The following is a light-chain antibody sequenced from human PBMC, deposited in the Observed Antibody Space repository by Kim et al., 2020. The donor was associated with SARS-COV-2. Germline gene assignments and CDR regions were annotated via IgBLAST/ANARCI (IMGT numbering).Light chain of an antibody. J-gene: IGLJ3*02. V-gene: IGLV3-21*04. CDR3: QVWDSSSDHPV. CDR2: YDS. CDR1: NVGSKS. Sequence: PRKAAGIPCGGNNVGSKSVHWYQQRPGQAPVLGIYYDSDRPSGIPERFSGSNAGNTATLTISRVEAGDEADYYCQVWDSSSDHPVFGGGTQLTVL.